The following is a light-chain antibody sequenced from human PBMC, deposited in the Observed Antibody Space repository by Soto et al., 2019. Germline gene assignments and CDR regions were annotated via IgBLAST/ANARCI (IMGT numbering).Light chain of an antibody. CDR1: QSVNSKY. V-gene: IGKV3-20*01. CDR3: QQYGGSPYT. CDR2: GAS. Sequence: EIVLTQSPDTLSLSPGERATLSCWASQSVNSKYLAWHQQKPGQAPRLLIYGASSRATGIPDRFSGSGSGTDFTLTISRLEPEDCAVYYCQQYGGSPYTFGQGTKLEIK. J-gene: IGKJ2*01.